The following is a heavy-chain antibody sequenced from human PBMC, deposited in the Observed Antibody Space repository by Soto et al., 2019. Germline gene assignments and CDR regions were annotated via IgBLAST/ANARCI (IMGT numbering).Heavy chain of an antibody. D-gene: IGHD3-10*01. Sequence: QVQSVQSGAEVKKPGSSVRVSCKASGDTFSFYSINWVRQAPGLGLEWMGRINPILSMSNYAQRFQGRVTVTADKSTSTAYMELSSLRSEDTAMYYCASSYGSGYRAFDYWGQGALVTVSS. CDR2: INPILSMS. V-gene: IGHV1-69*02. J-gene: IGHJ4*02. CDR1: GDTFSFYS. CDR3: ASSYGSGYRAFDY.